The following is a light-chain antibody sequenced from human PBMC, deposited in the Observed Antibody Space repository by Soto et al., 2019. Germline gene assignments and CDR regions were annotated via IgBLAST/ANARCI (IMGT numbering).Light chain of an antibody. CDR1: QDISKY. Sequence: DIQMTQSPSSLSASVGDRVTISCQASQDISKYLNWYQQHPGKAPRLLIYDVSSLDAGVPSRFSGSGSGTDFTFTIDSLQPEDIATYFCQQFDTLPPAFGQGTKLEIK. CDR2: DVS. V-gene: IGKV1-33*01. CDR3: QQFDTLPPA. J-gene: IGKJ2*01.